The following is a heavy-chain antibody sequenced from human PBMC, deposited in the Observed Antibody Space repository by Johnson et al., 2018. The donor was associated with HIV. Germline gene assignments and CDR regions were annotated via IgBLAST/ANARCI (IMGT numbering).Heavy chain of an antibody. Sequence: QVQLVESGGGVVQPGGSLRLSCAASGFTFSSYGMHWVRQAPGKGLEWVAFIRYDGSNKYYADSVKGRFTISRDNSKNTLYLQMNSLRAEDTAVYYCATAYCGGGTCPLWSAFDIWGQGTKVTVSS. J-gene: IGHJ3*02. V-gene: IGHV3-30*02. CDR1: GFTFSSYG. CDR2: IRYDGSNK. D-gene: IGHD2-15*01. CDR3: ATAYCGGGTCPLWSAFDI.